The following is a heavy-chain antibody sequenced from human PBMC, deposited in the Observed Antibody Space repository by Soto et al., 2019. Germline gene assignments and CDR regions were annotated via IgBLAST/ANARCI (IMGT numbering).Heavy chain of an antibody. J-gene: IGHJ4*02. D-gene: IGHD5-12*01. CDR1: GFTFSSYG. CDR3: ARDWERDGYNLFDY. V-gene: IGHV3-33*01. Sequence: GGSLRLSCAASGFTFSSYGMHWVRQAPGKGLEWVAVIWYDGSNKYYADSVKGRFTISRDNSKNTLYLQMNSLRAEDTTVYYCARDWERDGYNLFDYWGQGTLVTVSS. CDR2: IWYDGSNK.